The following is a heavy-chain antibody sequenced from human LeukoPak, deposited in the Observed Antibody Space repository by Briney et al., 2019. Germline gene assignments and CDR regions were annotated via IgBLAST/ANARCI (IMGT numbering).Heavy chain of an antibody. V-gene: IGHV3-21*01. CDR3: ARRGGSGYYDAFDI. CDR1: GFTVSSNY. CDR2: ISSSSSYI. J-gene: IGHJ3*02. Sequence: GGSLRLSCAASGFTVSSNYMSWVRQAPGKGLEWVSSISSSSSYIYYADSVKGRFTISRDNAKNSLYLQMNSLRAEDTAVYYCARRGGSGYYDAFDIWGQGTMVTVSS. D-gene: IGHD3-22*01.